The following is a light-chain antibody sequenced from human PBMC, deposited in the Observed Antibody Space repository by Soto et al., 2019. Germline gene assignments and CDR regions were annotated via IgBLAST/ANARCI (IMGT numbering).Light chain of an antibody. CDR2: GVT. V-gene: IGLV2-14*01. CDR3: FSHRGGDSHV. CDR1: SSDVGAYNY. Sequence: QSALTQPASVSGSPGQSITISCTGTSSDVGAYNYVSWYQQYPGKAPKLMIYGVTNRPSGVSNRFSGSNTGNTASLTISGLQAEDEADYYCFSHRGGDSHVFGTGTKVTVL. J-gene: IGLJ1*01.